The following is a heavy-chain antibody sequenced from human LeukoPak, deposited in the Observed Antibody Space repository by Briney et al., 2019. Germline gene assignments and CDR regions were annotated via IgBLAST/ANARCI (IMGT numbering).Heavy chain of an antibody. Sequence: ASVKVSCKASGGTFSSYAISWVRQAPGQGLEWMGGIIPIFGTGNYAQKFQGRVTITADESTSTAYMELRSLRSEDTAVYYCARSDYDFWSGYFAHWGQGTLVTVSS. J-gene: IGHJ5*02. CDR3: ARSDYDFWSGYFAH. V-gene: IGHV1-69*13. CDR1: GGTFSSYA. D-gene: IGHD3-3*01. CDR2: IIPIFGTG.